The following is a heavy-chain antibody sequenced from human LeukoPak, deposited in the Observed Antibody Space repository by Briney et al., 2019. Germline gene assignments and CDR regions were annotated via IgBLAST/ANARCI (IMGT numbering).Heavy chain of an antibody. Sequence: PGGSLRLSCAASGFTFSSYAMSWVRQAPGKGLEWVSAISGSGGSTYYADSVKGRFTISRDNSKNTLYLQMNSLRAEDTAVYHCESTSTIFGVVIATKFDYWGQGTLVTVS. CDR3: ESTSTIFGVVIATKFDY. CDR2: ISGSGGST. CDR1: GFTFSSYA. J-gene: IGHJ4*02. D-gene: IGHD3-3*01. V-gene: IGHV3-23*01.